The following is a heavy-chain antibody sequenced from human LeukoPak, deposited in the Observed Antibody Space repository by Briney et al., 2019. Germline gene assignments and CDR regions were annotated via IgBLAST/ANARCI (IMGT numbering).Heavy chain of an antibody. CDR2: IAYDGSRA. CDR1: GFTLSSYA. CDR3: TRYNNDHFDY. V-gene: IGHV3-33*08. J-gene: IGHJ4*02. Sequence: GGSLRLSCAASGFTLSSYAMSWVRQAPGKGLEWVAVIAYDGSRAFYADSVKGRFTISRDNSKNTMSVQMDDLRAEDTAVYYCTRYNNDHFDYWGQGTLVTVSS. D-gene: IGHD1-14*01.